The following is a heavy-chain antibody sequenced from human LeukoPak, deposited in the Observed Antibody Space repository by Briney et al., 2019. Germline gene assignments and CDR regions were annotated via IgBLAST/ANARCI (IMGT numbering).Heavy chain of an antibody. Sequence: GGSLRLSCAVSGFTFSSYAMHWVRQAPGKGLEWVAVISYDGSNKYYADSVKGRFTISRDNSKNTLYLQMNSLRAEDTAVYYCARDSAAATSYYFDYWGQGTLVTVSS. J-gene: IGHJ4*02. D-gene: IGHD6-13*01. V-gene: IGHV3-30*04. CDR2: ISYDGSNK. CDR3: ARDSAAATSYYFDY. CDR1: GFTFSSYA.